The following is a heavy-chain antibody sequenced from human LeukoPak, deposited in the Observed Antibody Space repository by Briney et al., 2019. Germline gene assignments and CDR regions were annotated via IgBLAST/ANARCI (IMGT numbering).Heavy chain of an antibody. V-gene: IGHV3-21*01. CDR1: GFTFSSYS. Sequence: GGSLRLSCAASGFTFSSYSMTWVRQAPGKGLEWVSSISSSSSYIYYADSVKGRFTISRDNAKNSLYLQMNSLRAEDTAVYYCARDRIAVAGTFDYGGQGPRVTASS. J-gene: IGHJ4*02. CDR3: ARDRIAVAGTFDY. D-gene: IGHD6-19*01. CDR2: ISSSSSYI.